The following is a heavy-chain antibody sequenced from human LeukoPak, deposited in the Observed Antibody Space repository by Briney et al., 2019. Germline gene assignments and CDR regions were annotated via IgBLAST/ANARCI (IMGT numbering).Heavy chain of an antibody. CDR2: IYYRGST. V-gene: IGHV4-59*01. D-gene: IGHD6-13*01. Sequence: SETLSLTCTVSGGSISSDYWGWIRQPPGKGLEWIGYIYYRGSTNYNPSLKSRVTISVDTSKNQFSLKLSSVTAADTAVYYCARSRNDYYYGMDVWGQGTTVTVSS. CDR1: GGSISSDY. CDR3: ARSRNDYYYGMDV. J-gene: IGHJ6*02.